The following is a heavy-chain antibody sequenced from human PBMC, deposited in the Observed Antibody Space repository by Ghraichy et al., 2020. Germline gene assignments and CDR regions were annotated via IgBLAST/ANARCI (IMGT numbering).Heavy chain of an antibody. CDR2: IDSSGSST. D-gene: IGHD6-13*01. CDR3: ARENSSYAATEY. J-gene: IGHJ1*01. Sequence: GGSLRLSCAASGFIFNNYDMHWVRQAPGKGLVWVSRIDSSGSSTRYADFVKGRFTISRDNAKNTLYLQMNSLRAEDTAVYYCARENSSYAATEYWGQGTLVTVSS. V-gene: IGHV3-74*01. CDR1: GFIFNNYD.